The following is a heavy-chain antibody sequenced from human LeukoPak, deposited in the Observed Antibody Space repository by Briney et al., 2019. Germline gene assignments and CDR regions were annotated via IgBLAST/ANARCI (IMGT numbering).Heavy chain of an antibody. CDR1: GFTFSNYA. D-gene: IGHD1-1*01. CDR3: AKGHQLVQLYFDY. CDR2: ITGTGGST. J-gene: IGHJ4*02. Sequence: GGSLRLSCAASGFTFSNYAMGWVRQAPGKGLEWVSLITGTGGSTYHPDSVKGRLTISRDNSKSTLYLRMSSLRADDTAAYYCAKGHQLVQLYFDYWGQGTLVTVSS. V-gene: IGHV3-23*01.